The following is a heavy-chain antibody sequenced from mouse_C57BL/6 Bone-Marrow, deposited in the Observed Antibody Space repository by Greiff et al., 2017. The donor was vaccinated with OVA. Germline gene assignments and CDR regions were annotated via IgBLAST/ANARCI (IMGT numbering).Heavy chain of an antibody. CDR2: INPYNGDT. Sequence: LVKPGDSVKISCKASGYSFTGYFMNWVMQSHGTSLEWMGRINPYNGDTFYNQKFKGKATLTVDKSSSTAHMELRSLTSEDSAVYYCATAQATGFAYWGQGTLVTVSA. CDR1: GYSFTGYF. V-gene: IGHV1-20*01. D-gene: IGHD3-2*02. CDR3: ATAQATGFAY. J-gene: IGHJ3*01.